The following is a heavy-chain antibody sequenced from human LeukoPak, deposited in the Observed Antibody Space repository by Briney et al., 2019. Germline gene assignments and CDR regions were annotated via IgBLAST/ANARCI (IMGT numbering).Heavy chain of an antibody. Sequence: AETLSLTCTVSGGSFSTHYWSWIRRPPGKGLEWIGYIYYSGSTDYNPSLNSRVTISLDTSKNQFSLKLSSVTAADTAVYYCARGSFDFWSNWGQGTLVTVSS. CDR2: IYYSGST. V-gene: IGHV4-59*11. J-gene: IGHJ4*02. CDR1: GGSFSTHY. CDR3: ARGSFDFWSN. D-gene: IGHD3-3*01.